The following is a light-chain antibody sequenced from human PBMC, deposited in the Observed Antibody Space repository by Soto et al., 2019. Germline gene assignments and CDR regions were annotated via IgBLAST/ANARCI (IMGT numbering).Light chain of an antibody. CDR2: AAS. CDR1: QSISSY. Sequence: DIQMTQSPSSLSASVGDRVTITCRASQSISSYLNWYQQTPGKAPKLLIYAASNLQSGVPSRFSGSGSGTDFTLTISSLQPEDFSTYYCQQSYNTPQTFGQGTKVEIK. CDR3: QQSYNTPQT. V-gene: IGKV1-39*01. J-gene: IGKJ1*01.